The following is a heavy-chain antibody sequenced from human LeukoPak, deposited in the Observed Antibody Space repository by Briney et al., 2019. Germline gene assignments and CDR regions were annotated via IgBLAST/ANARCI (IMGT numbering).Heavy chain of an antibody. CDR2: ISGSGGST. D-gene: IGHD3-9*01. Sequence: GGSLRLSCAASGFTFSSYAMSWVRQAPGKGLEWVSGISGSGGSTDYADSVKGRFTISRDNSKNTLYLQMNSLRAEDTAVYYCAKVRYFDWLSPFNWFDPWGQGTLVTVSS. V-gene: IGHV3-23*01. J-gene: IGHJ5*02. CDR3: AKVRYFDWLSPFNWFDP. CDR1: GFTFSSYA.